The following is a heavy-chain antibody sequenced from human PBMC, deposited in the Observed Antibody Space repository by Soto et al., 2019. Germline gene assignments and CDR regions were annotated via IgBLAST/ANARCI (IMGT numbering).Heavy chain of an antibody. V-gene: IGHV5-10-1*01. CDR1: GYSFTSHW. D-gene: IGHD3-9*01. Sequence: GESLKISCSGSGYSFTSHWIGWVRQMPGKGLEWMGKIDPSDSYTHYSPSFQGHVTISADKSIGTAYLQWSSLKASDTAMYYCARPTHYDILAGYSYGMDVWGQGTTVTAP. CDR2: IDPSDSYT. J-gene: IGHJ6*02. CDR3: ARPTHYDILAGYSYGMDV.